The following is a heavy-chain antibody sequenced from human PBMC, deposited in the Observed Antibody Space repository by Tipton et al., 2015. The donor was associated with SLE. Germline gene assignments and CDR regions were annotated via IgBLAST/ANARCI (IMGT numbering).Heavy chain of an antibody. CDR1: GAFINSHY. CDR2: IHYTGST. Sequence: TLSLTCSVSGAFINSHYWSWIRQPPGKGLEWIGYIHYTGSTHYNPSLESRVTMSVDTSKNQFSLKLSSVTAADTAVYYCARADYYDFWSGYYSGWGQGTLVTVSS. V-gene: IGHV4-59*11. CDR3: ARADYYDFWSGYYSG. J-gene: IGHJ4*02. D-gene: IGHD3-3*01.